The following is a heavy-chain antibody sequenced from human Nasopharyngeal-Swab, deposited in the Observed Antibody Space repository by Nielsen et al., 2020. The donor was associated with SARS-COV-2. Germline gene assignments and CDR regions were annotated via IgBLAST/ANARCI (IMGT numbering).Heavy chain of an antibody. J-gene: IGHJ5*02. CDR3: ARGAPSSYWFDP. CDR1: GGAFSNSY. Sequence: SDTLSLTCAVSGGAFSNSYWTWIRQPPGQELEWIGEFKYGGSSNYNPSLKSRVTMSLETSKNQFSLELSSVTAADTAVYYCARGAPSSYWFDPWGQGTLVTVSS. CDR2: FKYGGSS. V-gene: IGHV4-34*01.